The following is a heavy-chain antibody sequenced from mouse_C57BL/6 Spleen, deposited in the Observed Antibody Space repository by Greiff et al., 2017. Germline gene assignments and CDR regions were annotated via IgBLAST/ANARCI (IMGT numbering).Heavy chain of an antibody. Sequence: EVQRVESEGGLVQPGSSMKLSCTASGFTFSDYYMAWVRQVPEKGLEWVANINYDGSSTYYLDSLKSRFIISRDNAKNILYLQMSSLKSEDTATYYCARQLRLVFDYWGQGTTLTVSS. D-gene: IGHD3-2*02. CDR3: ARQLRLVFDY. V-gene: IGHV5-16*01. J-gene: IGHJ2*01. CDR2: INYDGSST. CDR1: GFTFSDYY.